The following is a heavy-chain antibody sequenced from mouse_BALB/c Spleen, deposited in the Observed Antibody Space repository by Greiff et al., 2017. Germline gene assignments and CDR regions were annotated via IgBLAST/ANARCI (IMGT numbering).Heavy chain of an antibody. CDR2: IYPGDGDT. J-gene: IGHJ4*01. V-gene: IGHV1-87*01. CDR3: ARSPGDGSSYEAMDY. Sequence: QVHVKQSGAELARPGASVKLSCKASGYTFTSYWMQWVKQRPGQGLEWIGAIYPGDGDTRYTQKFKGKATLTADKSSSTAYMQLSSLASEDSAVYYCARSPGDGSSYEAMDYWGQGTSVTVAS. D-gene: IGHD1-1*01. CDR1: GYTFTSYW.